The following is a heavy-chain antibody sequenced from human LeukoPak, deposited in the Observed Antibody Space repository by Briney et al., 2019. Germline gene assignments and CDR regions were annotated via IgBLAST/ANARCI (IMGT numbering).Heavy chain of an antibody. CDR2: INYRGTT. D-gene: IGHD6-19*01. CDR1: GGSINSGGYF. V-gene: IGHV4-31*03. Sequence: SETLSLTCSVSGGSINSGGYFWSWIRQHPGKGLEWIGYINYRGTTYYNPSLKSRVTISIDTSENHFSPNVSSVTAADAAVYYCARAGSSGWYRNAFDIWGQGTLVTGSS. CDR3: ARAGSSGWYRNAFDI. J-gene: IGHJ3*02.